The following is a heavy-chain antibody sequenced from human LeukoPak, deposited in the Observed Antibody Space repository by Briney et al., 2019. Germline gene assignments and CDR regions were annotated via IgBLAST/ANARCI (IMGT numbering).Heavy chain of an antibody. CDR1: GFTFSSYW. D-gene: IGHD6-13*01. CDR2: IKQDGIEK. Sequence: GGSLRLSCAASGFTFSSYWMSGVRQAPGKGLEGVANIKQDGIEKYYVDSVKGRFTISRDNAKNSLYLQMNSLRAEDTAVYYCARQTGIAAAGTWGYYMDVWGKGTTVTVSS. J-gene: IGHJ6*03. CDR3: ARQTGIAAAGTWGYYMDV. V-gene: IGHV3-7*01.